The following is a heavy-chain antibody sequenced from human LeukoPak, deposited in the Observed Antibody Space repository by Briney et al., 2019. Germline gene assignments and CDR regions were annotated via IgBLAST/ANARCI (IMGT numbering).Heavy chain of an antibody. CDR3: ARDGDIVATMGYFDY. V-gene: IGHV1-69*13. J-gene: IGHJ4*02. D-gene: IGHD5-12*01. CDR1: GGTSSSYA. CDR2: IIPIFGTA. Sequence: SVKVSCKASGGTSSSYAISWVRQAPGQGLEWMGGIIPIFGTANYAQKFQGRVTITADESTSTAYMELSSLRSEDTAVYYCARDGDIVATMGYFDYWGQGTLVTASS.